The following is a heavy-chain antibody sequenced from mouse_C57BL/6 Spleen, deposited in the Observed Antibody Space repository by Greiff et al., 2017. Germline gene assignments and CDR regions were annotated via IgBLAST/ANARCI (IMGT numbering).Heavy chain of an antibody. CDR2: IYPGDGDT. V-gene: IGHV1-80*01. CDR3: ARRTVVEGYFDV. D-gene: IGHD1-1*01. CDR1: GYAFSSYW. Sequence: VQLQQSGAELVKPGASVKISCKASGYAFSSYWMNWVKQRPGKGLEWIGQIYPGDGDTNYNGKFKGKATLTADKSSSTAYMHLSSLTSEDSAVYFCARRTVVEGYFDVWGTGTTVTVSS. J-gene: IGHJ1*03.